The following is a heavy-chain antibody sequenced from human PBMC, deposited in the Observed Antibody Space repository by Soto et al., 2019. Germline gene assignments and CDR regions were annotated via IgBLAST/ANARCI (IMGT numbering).Heavy chain of an antibody. CDR3: ARDVGSSHGPGHPHYFDY. CDR1: GGSISSSNW. D-gene: IGHD2-2*01. Sequence: SETLSLTCAVSGGSISSSNWWSWVRQPPGKGLEWIGEIYHSGSTNYNPSLKSRVTISVDKSKNQFSLNLNSVTAADTAVYYCARDVGSSHGPGHPHYFDYWGQGTLVTVSS. J-gene: IGHJ4*02. V-gene: IGHV4-4*02. CDR2: IYHSGST.